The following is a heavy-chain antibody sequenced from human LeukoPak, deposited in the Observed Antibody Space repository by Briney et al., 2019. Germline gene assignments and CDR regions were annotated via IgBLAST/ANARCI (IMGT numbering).Heavy chain of an antibody. CDR3: ARGSVGGLGGY. Sequence: PSETLSLICTVSGGSISSSSYYWGWIRQPPGKGLEWIGSIYYSGSTYYNPSLKSRVTISVDTSKNQFSLKLSSVTAADTAVYYCARGSVGGLGGYWGQGTLVTVSS. J-gene: IGHJ4*02. CDR1: GGSISSSSYY. CDR2: IYYSGST. D-gene: IGHD1-26*01. V-gene: IGHV4-39*01.